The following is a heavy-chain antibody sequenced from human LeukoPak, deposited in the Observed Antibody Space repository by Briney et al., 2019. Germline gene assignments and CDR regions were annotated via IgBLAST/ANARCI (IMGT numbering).Heavy chain of an antibody. V-gene: IGHV1-69*04. J-gene: IGHJ5*02. D-gene: IGHD3-10*01. Sequence: SVKVSCKASGGTFSSYAISWVRQAPGQGLEWMGRIIPILGIANYAQKFQGRVTITADKSTSTAYMELSSLRSEDTAVYYCARVDYYGSGSYRTGFDPWGQGTLVTVSS. CDR3: ARVDYYGSGSYRTGFDP. CDR1: GGTFSSYA. CDR2: IIPILGIA.